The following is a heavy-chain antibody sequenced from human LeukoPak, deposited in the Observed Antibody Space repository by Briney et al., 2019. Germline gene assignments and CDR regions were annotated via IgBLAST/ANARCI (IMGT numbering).Heavy chain of an antibody. Sequence: GASVKVSCKASGYTFTSYAMHWVRQAPGQRLEWMGWINAGNGNTKYSQKFQGRVTITRDTSASTAYMELSSLRSEDTAVYYCAGEGAEDGAFDIWGQGTMVTVSS. J-gene: IGHJ3*02. CDR3: AGEGAEDGAFDI. V-gene: IGHV1-3*01. CDR1: GYTFTSYA. D-gene: IGHD5-24*01. CDR2: INAGNGNT.